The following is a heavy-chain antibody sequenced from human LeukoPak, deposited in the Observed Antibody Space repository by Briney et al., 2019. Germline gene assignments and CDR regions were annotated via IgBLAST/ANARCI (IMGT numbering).Heavy chain of an antibody. CDR3: ARDETPSGSYYLFDY. CDR1: GFTFSSYS. CDR2: IYSGGST. D-gene: IGHD1-26*01. V-gene: IGHV3-66*01. Sequence: GGSLRLSCAASGFTFSSYSMNWVRQAPGKGLEWVSLIYSGGSTYYADSVKGRFTISRDNSKNTLYLQMNSLRAEDTAVYYCARDETPSGSYYLFDYWGQGTLVTVSS. J-gene: IGHJ4*02.